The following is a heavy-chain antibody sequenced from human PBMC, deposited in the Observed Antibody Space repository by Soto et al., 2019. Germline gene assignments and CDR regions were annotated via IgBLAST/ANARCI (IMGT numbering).Heavy chain of an antibody. CDR1: GGSISSYY. Sequence: PSETLSLTCTVSGGSISSYYWSWIRQPPGKGLEWIGYIYYSGSTNYNPSLKSRVTISVDTSKNQFSLKLSSVTAADTAVYYCARFAAAGTRLIYSCCLGTLVTVSS. CDR3: ARFAAAGTRLIYS. V-gene: IGHV4-59*01. CDR2: IYYSGST. J-gene: IGHJ5*01. D-gene: IGHD6-13*01.